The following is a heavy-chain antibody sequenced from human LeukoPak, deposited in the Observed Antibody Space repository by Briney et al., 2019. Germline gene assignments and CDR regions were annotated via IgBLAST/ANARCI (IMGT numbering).Heavy chain of an antibody. V-gene: IGHV1-18*01. CDR3: ASIAVNY. D-gene: IGHD2-15*01. CDR2: ISAYNGDT. Sequence: ASVKVSRKASGYTFTNYGISWVRQAPGQGLEWMGWISAYNGDTNYAQSFQGRVTMTTDTSTSTAYMELRSLRSDDTAVYYCASIAVNYWGQGTLVTVSS. J-gene: IGHJ4*02. CDR1: GYTFTNYG.